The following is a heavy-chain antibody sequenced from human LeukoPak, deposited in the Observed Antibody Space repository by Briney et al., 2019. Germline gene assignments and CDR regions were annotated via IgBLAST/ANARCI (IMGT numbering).Heavy chain of an antibody. J-gene: IGHJ6*03. Sequence: SLSLTCTTYASSFSNYDFNWNRHVTRLEPEQESYIHSSRSTIYYADAVKGRFTISRDNAKNSLYLQMNSLRAEDTAVYYCARGAPPYPLIYNYYYYMDVWGKGTTVTVSS. CDR1: ASSFSNYD. V-gene: IGHV3-11*04. CDR3: ARGAPPYPLIYNYYYYMDV. CDR2: IHSSRSTI.